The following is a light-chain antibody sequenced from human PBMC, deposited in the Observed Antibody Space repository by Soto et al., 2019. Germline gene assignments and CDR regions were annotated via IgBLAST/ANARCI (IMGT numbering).Light chain of an antibody. J-gene: IGKJ1*01. CDR1: QYIGDF. CDR3: QRYNNIART. Sequence: DIQMTHSPSSLSASLLDRVTITCRASQYIGDFLNWYQQTPGKPPKLLIFGASNLHIGVPSRFSGGGSGTEFTLTISSLQPDDFATYYCQRYNNIARTFGQGTKVDI. CDR2: GAS. V-gene: IGKV1-5*01.